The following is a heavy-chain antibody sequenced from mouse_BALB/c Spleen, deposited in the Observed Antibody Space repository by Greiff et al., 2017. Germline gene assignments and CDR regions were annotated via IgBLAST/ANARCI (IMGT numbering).Heavy chain of an antibody. Sequence: EVNLVESGGDLVKPGGSLKLSCAASGFTFSSYGMSWVRQTPDKRLEWVATISSGGSYTYYPDSVKGRFTISRDNAKNTLYLQMSSLKSEDTAMYYCARKGTGYYFDYWGQGTTLTVSS. CDR2: ISSGGSYT. V-gene: IGHV5-6*01. J-gene: IGHJ2*01. D-gene: IGHD4-1*01. CDR1: GFTFSSYG. CDR3: ARKGTGYYFDY.